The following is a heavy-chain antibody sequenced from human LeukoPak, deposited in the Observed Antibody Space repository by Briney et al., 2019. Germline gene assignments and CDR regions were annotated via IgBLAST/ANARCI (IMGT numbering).Heavy chain of an antibody. J-gene: IGHJ4*02. V-gene: IGHV4-34*01. Sequence: SETLSLTCAVYGGSFSGYYWSWIRQPPGKGLEWIGEINHSGSTNYNPSLKSRVTISVDTSKNQFSLKLSSVTAADTAVYYCASQACSGGSCYSGPDYWGQGTLVTVSS. D-gene: IGHD2-15*01. CDR2: INHSGST. CDR1: GGSFSGYY. CDR3: ASQACSGGSCYSGPDY.